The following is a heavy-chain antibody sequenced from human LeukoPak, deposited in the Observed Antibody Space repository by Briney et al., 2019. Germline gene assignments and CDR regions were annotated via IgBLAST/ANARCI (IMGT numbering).Heavy chain of an antibody. CDR3: AREGIWFGHFDY. J-gene: IGHJ4*02. CDR2: ISYDGSNK. Sequence: GGSLRLSCAASGFTFSSYAMHWVRQAPGKGLEWVAVISYDGSNKYYADSVKGRFTISRDNSKNTLYLQMNSLRAEDTAVYYCAREGIWFGHFDYWGQGTLVTVSS. V-gene: IGHV3-30-3*01. CDR1: GFTFSSYA. D-gene: IGHD3-10*01.